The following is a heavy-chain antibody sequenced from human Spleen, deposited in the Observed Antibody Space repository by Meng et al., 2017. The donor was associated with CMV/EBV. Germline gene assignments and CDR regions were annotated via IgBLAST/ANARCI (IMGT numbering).Heavy chain of an antibody. CDR3: ARMTSGSSDWYASMDV. Sequence: ASVKVSCKASGGTFSSYTISWVRQAAGQGLEWMGWMNPNSGNTGYAQKFQGRVTMTRNTPISTAYMELSSLRSEDTAVYYCARMTSGSSDWYASMDVWGQGTTVTVSS. D-gene: IGHD6-19*01. V-gene: IGHV1-8*02. J-gene: IGHJ6*02. CDR1: GGTFSSYT. CDR2: MNPNSGNT.